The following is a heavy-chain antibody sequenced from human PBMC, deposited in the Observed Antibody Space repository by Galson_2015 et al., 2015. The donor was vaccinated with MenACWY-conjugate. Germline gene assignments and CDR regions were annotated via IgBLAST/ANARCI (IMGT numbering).Heavy chain of an antibody. V-gene: IGHV5-51*01. CDR3: ARHPPGGRGMDV. J-gene: IGHJ6*02. CDR1: GYIFPPYW. Sequence: QSGAEVKKPGDSLQISCKASGYIFPPYWIAWVRQMPGKGLEWMGLISPGDSNTRYSPSFQGQVTISADKSISTAYLQWSSLKASDTAMYYCARHPPGGRGMDVWGQGTTVTVSS. D-gene: IGHD1-26*01. CDR2: ISPGDSNT.